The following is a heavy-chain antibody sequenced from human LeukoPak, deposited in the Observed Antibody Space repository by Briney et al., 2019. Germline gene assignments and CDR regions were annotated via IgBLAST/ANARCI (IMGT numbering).Heavy chain of an antibody. D-gene: IGHD5-24*01. CDR1: GFTFTTSA. V-gene: IGHV1-58*02. J-gene: IGHJ4*02. CDR3: AKRSDAYRVFDY. CDR2: IVVGSGNT. Sequence: SVKVSCKASGFTFTTSAMQWVRQARGQRLEWIGWIVVGSGNTNYAQKFQERVTITRDMSTSTAYMELSSLRSEDTAVYYCAKRSDAYRVFDYWGQGTLVTVSS.